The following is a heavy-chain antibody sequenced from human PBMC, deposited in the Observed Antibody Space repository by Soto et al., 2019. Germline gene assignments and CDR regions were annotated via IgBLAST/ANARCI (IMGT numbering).Heavy chain of an antibody. V-gene: IGHV4-39*01. Sequence: QLQLQESGPGLVKPSETLSLSCSVSGDSIRNRNYYWAWIRQPPGKGLEWIVSRYDDASTFYNPSLKRRVTLYIDTSKKQLALKVTSVTAADTAVYYCARGVYLGPSGYYLAFWGQGTLVTVSS. J-gene: IGHJ4*02. CDR2: RYDDAST. D-gene: IGHD3-22*01. CDR3: ARGVYLGPSGYYLAF. CDR1: GDSIRNRNYY.